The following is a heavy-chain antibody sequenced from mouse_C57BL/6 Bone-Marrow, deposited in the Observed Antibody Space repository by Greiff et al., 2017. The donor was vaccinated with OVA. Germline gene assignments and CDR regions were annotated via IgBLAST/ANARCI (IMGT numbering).Heavy chain of an antibody. J-gene: IGHJ3*01. V-gene: IGHV1-64*01. CDR1: GYTFTSYW. D-gene: IGHD4-1*02. CDR2: IHPNIGST. Sequence: QVQLQQPGAELVKPGASVKLSCKASGYTFTSYWMHWVKQRPGQGLEWIGMIHPNIGSTNYNEKFKSKATLTVDKSSSTAYMQLSSLTSEDSAVYYCARSTGTVFAYWGQGTLVTVSA. CDR3: ARSTGTVFAY.